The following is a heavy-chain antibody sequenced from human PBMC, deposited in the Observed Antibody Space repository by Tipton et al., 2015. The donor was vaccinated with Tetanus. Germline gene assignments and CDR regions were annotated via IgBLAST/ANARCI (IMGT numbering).Heavy chain of an antibody. CDR3: ARLSANSYGYPQFDY. V-gene: IGHV3-23*01. Sequence: SLRLSCAASGFSFSSYDMSWVRQAPGKGLEWVSGISGFGGSTYYADSVKGRFTISRDNSKNTLYLQMNSLRAEDTAIYYCARLSANSYGYPQFDYWGQGTLVTFSS. CDR2: ISGFGGST. CDR1: GFSFSSYD. J-gene: IGHJ4*02. D-gene: IGHD5-18*01.